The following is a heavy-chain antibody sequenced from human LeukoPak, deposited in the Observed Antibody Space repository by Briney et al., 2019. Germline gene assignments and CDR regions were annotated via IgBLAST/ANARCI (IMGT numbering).Heavy chain of an antibody. V-gene: IGHV1-2*02. CDR2: INPNSGGT. Sequence: ASVKVSCKTSGYSFTDYYMHWVRQPPGQGLEWMEWINPNSGGTSSAQKFQGRVTMTRDTSITTVYMEVSWLTSDDTAIYYCARADRLHGGPYLIGPWGQGTLVTVSS. J-gene: IGHJ5*02. CDR1: GYSFTDYY. CDR3: ARADRLHGGPYLIGP. D-gene: IGHD2-21*01.